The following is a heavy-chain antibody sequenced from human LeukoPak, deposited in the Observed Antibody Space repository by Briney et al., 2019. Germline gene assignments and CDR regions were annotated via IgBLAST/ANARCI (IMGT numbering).Heavy chain of an antibody. CDR3: ARDYPGEYDAFDI. V-gene: IGHV4-59*01. J-gene: IGHJ3*02. D-gene: IGHD3-10*01. CDR1: GGSFISSY. Sequence: SETLSLTCTVSGGSFISSYWSWIRQPPGKGLEWIGYIYHDGSTKYNPALKSRVTITVDTSKSQFSLKLSSVTAADTAVYYCARDYPGEYDAFDIWGQGTMVTVSS. CDR2: IYHDGST.